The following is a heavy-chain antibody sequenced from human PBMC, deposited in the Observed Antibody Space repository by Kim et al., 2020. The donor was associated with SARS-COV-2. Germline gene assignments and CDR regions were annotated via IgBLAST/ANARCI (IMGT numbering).Heavy chain of an antibody. CDR3: ARDVTSVAVVVNDAFAI. D-gene: IGHD3-22*01. J-gene: IGHJ3*02. Sequence: GGSLRLSCAASGFTFSDYYMSWIRQAPGKGLEWVSYISSSSIYTNYADSVKGRFTISRDNAKNSLYLQMNSLTAEDTGVYYCARDVTSVAVVVNDAFAIWGQGTMVTVSS. CDR2: ISSSSIYT. CDR1: GFTFSDYY. V-gene: IGHV3-11*05.